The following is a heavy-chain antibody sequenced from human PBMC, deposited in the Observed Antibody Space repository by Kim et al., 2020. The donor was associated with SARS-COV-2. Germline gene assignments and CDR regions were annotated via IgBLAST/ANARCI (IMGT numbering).Heavy chain of an antibody. Sequence: GRFTNSRDNSKNTLYLQMQSLRAEDTAVYYCAKHLTYSSSWYDYPYYFDYWGQGTLVTVSS. V-gene: IGHV3-23*03. D-gene: IGHD6-13*01. CDR3: AKHLTYSSSWYDYPYYFDY. J-gene: IGHJ4*02.